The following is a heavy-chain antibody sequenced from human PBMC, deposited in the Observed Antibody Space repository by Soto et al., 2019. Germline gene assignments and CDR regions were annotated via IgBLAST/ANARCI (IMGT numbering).Heavy chain of an antibody. J-gene: IGHJ4*02. CDR1: GFTFSDHY. D-gene: IGHD4-17*01. CDR3: ARATTVTDY. Sequence: GGSLRLSCSASGFTFSDHYMDWVRQAPGKGLEWVGRTRNKANSHTTEYAASVKGRFTISRDDSKNSLYLQMNSLKVEDTAVYYCARATTVTDYWGQGALVTVSS. V-gene: IGHV3-72*01. CDR2: TRNKANSHTT.